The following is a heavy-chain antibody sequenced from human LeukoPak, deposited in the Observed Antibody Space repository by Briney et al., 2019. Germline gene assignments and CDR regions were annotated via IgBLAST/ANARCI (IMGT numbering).Heavy chain of an antibody. D-gene: IGHD3-22*01. CDR2: MNPNSGNT. Sequence: ASVKVSCKASGYTFTSYDINWVRQATGQGLEWMGWMNPNSGNTGYAQKFQGRVTITRNTSISTAYMELSSLRSEDTAVYYCASLGNYYDSSGYYEIIDYWGQGTLVTVSS. J-gene: IGHJ4*02. CDR1: GYTFTSYD. CDR3: ASLGNYYDSSGYYEIIDY. V-gene: IGHV1-8*03.